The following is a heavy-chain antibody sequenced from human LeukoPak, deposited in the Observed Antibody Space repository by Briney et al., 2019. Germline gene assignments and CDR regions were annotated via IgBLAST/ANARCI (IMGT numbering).Heavy chain of an antibody. CDR1: GDSVSSNSAA. V-gene: IGHV6-1*01. D-gene: IGHD2-2*01. J-gene: IGHJ4*02. CDR3: ARMARYCSSTSCPYFDY. Sequence: SLTLSLTCAISGDSVSSNSAAWNWIRQSPSRGLEWLGRTYYRSKWYNDYAVSVKSRITINPDTSKNQFSLQLNSVTPEDTAVYYCARMARYCSSTSCPYFDYWGQGTLVTVSS. CDR2: TYYRSKWYN.